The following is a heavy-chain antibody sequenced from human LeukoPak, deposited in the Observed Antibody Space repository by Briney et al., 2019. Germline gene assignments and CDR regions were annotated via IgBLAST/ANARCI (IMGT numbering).Heavy chain of an antibody. D-gene: IGHD1-14*01. J-gene: IGHJ3*02. Sequence: PGGSLRLSCAASGFTFDDYAMHWVRQAPGKGPEWVSYVTANGDTYYADSVKGRFVISRDNSKNSLYLQMNILRPEDTALYYCAKILNPHAFDIWGQGTMVTVSS. CDR3: AKILNPHAFDI. CDR2: VTANGDT. CDR1: GFTFDDYA. V-gene: IGHV3-43*02.